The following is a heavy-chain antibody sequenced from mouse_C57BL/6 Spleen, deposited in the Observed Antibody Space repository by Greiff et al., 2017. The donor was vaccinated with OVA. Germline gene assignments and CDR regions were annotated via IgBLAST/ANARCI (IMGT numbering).Heavy chain of an antibody. CDR1: GYTFTSYW. Sequence: QVQLKQPGAELVKPGASVKVSCKASGYTFTSYWMHWVKQRPGQGLEWIGRIHPSDSDTNYNQKFKGKATLTVDKSSSTAYMQLSSLTSEDSAVYYCAIEGIRYPYYYAMDYWGQGTSVTVSS. CDR2: IHPSDSDT. J-gene: IGHJ4*01. CDR3: AIEGIRYPYYYAMDY. V-gene: IGHV1-74*01. D-gene: IGHD1-1*01.